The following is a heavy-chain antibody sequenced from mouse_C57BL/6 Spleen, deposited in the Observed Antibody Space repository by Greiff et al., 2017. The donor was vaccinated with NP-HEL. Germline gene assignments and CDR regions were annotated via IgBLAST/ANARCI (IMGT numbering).Heavy chain of an antibody. J-gene: IGHJ3*01. CDR3: ARIDDYGYDENAWFAY. Sequence: QVTLKVSGPGILQPSQTLSLTCSFSGFSLSTFGMGVGWIRQPSGKGLEWLAHIWWDDDKYYNPALKSRLTISKDTSKNQVFLKIANVDTADTATYYCARIDDYGYDENAWFAYWGQGTLVTVSA. CDR1: GFSLSTFGMG. CDR2: IWWDDDK. D-gene: IGHD2-2*01. V-gene: IGHV8-8*01.